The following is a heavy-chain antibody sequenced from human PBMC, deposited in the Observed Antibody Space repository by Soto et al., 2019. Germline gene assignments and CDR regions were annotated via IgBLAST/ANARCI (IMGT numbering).Heavy chain of an antibody. J-gene: IGHJ4*02. CDR2: ISHNGSTT. D-gene: IGHD3-16*01. CDR3: ASWRYASVAGCDY. V-gene: IGHV3-23*01. Sequence: GSLRLSCAASGFTFSSYGMHWVRQAPGKGLEWVSGISHNGSTTYYADSVKGRFTISRDNSKNTLYLQINSLRAEDTAVYYCASWRYASVAGCDYWGQGTLVTVSS. CDR1: GFTFSSYG.